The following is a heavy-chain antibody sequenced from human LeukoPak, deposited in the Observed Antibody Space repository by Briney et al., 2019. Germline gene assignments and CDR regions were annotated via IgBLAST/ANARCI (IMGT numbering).Heavy chain of an antibody. CDR3: ARGKYSRGWFDY. D-gene: IGHD6-19*01. Sequence: GGSLRLSCAASGFTFSRHWMHWVRQAPGKGLVWVSRIYGDGSRISYADSVKGRFTISRDNAKNTLFLQMNSLRAEDTAVYYCARGKYSRGWFDYWGQGTLVTVSS. J-gene: IGHJ4*02. V-gene: IGHV3-74*01. CDR2: IYGDGSRI. CDR1: GFTFSRHW.